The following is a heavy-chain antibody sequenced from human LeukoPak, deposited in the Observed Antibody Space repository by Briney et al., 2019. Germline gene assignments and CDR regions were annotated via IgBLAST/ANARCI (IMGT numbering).Heavy chain of an antibody. CDR1: GYTFTNYG. J-gene: IGHJ6*04. CDR2: ISVYSDNT. D-gene: IGHD6-6*01. Sequence: ASVKVSCKASGYTFTNYGINWVRQAPGQGLEWMGWISVYSDNTDYGQKLQGRVTMTTDTSTSTAYMELRSLRSDDTAVYYCAISIAAPAMDVWGKGTTVTVSS. V-gene: IGHV1-18*01. CDR3: AISIAAPAMDV.